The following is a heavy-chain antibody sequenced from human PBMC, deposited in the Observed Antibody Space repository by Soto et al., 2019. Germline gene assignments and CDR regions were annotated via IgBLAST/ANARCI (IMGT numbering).Heavy chain of an antibody. V-gene: IGHV3-74*01. CDR2: IHMDGRTT. CDR3: VRGGLSGGFSNYGS. D-gene: IGHD1-26*01. J-gene: IGHJ5*02. Sequence: VGSLRLSCAASGFTFSSYAMSWVRQAPGKGLEWVSRIHMDGRTTTYADSVKGRFTISRDNANNMMYLQMNSLRVEDTAVYYCVRGGLSGGFSNYGSWGQGALVTVSS. CDR1: GFTFSSYA.